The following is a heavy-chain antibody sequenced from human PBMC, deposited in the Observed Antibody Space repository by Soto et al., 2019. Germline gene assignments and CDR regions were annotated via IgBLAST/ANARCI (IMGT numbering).Heavy chain of an antibody. CDR3: VREYKWAFDY. CDR2: ITGISGGT. Sequence: GGSLRLSCAASGFTFSSYTMNWVRQAPGQGLEWISYITGISGGTSYADSVKGRFTISRDNAKSSLYLQINSLRDDDTAVYFCVREYKWAFDYWGQGTLVTVSS. V-gene: IGHV3-48*02. J-gene: IGHJ4*02. D-gene: IGHD1-1*01. CDR1: GFTFSSYT.